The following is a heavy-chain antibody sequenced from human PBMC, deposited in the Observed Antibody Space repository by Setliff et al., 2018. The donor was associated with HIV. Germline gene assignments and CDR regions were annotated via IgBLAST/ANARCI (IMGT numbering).Heavy chain of an antibody. CDR2: IFYSGST. CDR3: ARDNYYDSSGIDY. Sequence: SETLSLTCTVSGGSISSYYWSWIRQPPGKGLEWIGYIFYSGSTNYNPSLKSRVTISVDTSKSQFSLKLSSVTAADTAVYYCARDNYYDSSGIDYWGQGTLVTVSS. V-gene: IGHV4-59*01. CDR1: GGSISSYY. D-gene: IGHD3-22*01. J-gene: IGHJ4*02.